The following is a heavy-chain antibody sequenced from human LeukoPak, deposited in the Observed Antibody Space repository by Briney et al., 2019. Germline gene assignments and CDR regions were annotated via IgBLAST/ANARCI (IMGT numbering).Heavy chain of an antibody. CDR1: GFSFISYA. V-gene: IGHV3-23*01. CDR2: ISGSADTT. D-gene: IGHD4/OR15-4a*01. CDR3: ASLGGAISYYYYMDV. Sequence: GGSLRLSCAASGFSFISYAMSWVRQAPGKGLEWVSTISGSADTTYYADSVKGRFTISRDNSQNTLYLQMNSLRAEDTAIYYCASLGGAISYYYYMDVWGKGTTVTVSS. J-gene: IGHJ6*03.